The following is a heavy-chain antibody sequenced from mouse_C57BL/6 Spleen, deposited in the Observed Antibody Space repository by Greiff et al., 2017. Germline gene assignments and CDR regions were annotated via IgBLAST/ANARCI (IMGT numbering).Heavy chain of an antibody. CDR1: GYAFSSSW. J-gene: IGHJ2*01. CDR2: IYPGDGDT. V-gene: IGHV1-82*01. D-gene: IGHD2-1*01. CDR3: ARRGYGNYGDYFDY. Sequence: VQLQQSGPELVKPGASVKISCKASGYAFSSSWMNWVKQRPGKGLEWIGRIYPGDGDTNYNGKFKGKATLTADKSSSTAYMQLSSLTSEDSAVYFCARRGYGNYGDYFDYWGQGTTLTVSS.